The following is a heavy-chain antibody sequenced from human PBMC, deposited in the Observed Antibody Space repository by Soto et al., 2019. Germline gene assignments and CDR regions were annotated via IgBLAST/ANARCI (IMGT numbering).Heavy chain of an antibody. V-gene: IGHV4-4*03. CDR3: ATRPPQIVVTLLPFPS. CDR2: VYHSGST. CDR1: CVPICRSFR. Sequence: PAASTPIPTLSCVPICRSFRCTWGRQPPGKGLEWIGEVYHSGSTRYNPSLKSRVTISVDKPNNQFSLKLSSMTGADTAVYYCATRPPQIVVTLLPFPSWGQG. D-gene: IGHD2-15*01. J-gene: IGHJ5*02.